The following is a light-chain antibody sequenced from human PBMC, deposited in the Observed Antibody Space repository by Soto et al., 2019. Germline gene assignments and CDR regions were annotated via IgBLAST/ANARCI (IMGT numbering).Light chain of an antibody. CDR2: DVD. J-gene: IGLJ2*01. Sequence: QSVLTQPASVSGSPGQSITISCTGTSSDVGGYNFVSWYQQHPGKAPRLMIFDVDNRPSGVSTRFSGSKSGNTASLTISGLQAEDEADYYCCSYSGSSTIVVFGGGTKLT. CDR3: CSYSGSSTIVV. CDR1: SSDVGGYNF. V-gene: IGLV2-14*03.